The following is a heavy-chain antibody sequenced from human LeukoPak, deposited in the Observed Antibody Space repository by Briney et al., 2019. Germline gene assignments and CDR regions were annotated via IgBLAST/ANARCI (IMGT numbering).Heavy chain of an antibody. CDR3: ARGPTTVTRAFDY. CDR1: GVSISSYY. CDR2: IYYSGST. J-gene: IGHJ4*02. V-gene: IGHV4-59*12. Sequence: SETLSLTCTVSGVSISSYYWSWIRQPPGKGLEWIGYIYYSGSTNYNPSLKSRVTMSVDTSKNQFSLNLNSVTAADTAVYYCARGPTTVTRAFDYWGQGTLVTVSS. D-gene: IGHD4-17*01.